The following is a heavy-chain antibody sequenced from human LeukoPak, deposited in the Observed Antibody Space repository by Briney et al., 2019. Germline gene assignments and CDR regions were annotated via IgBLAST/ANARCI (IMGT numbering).Heavy chain of an antibody. Sequence: PGGSLRLSCAASGFTFSNYDMHWVRQAAGKGLESFSGIGTAGDTYYPASVKGRFTISRENAKSSLYLQINSLSAGDTAVYYCASSPAYSSSWYAIDNWGQGTLVTVSS. V-gene: IGHV3-13*01. J-gene: IGHJ4*02. CDR1: GFTFSNYD. CDR3: ASSPAYSSSWYAIDN. D-gene: IGHD6-13*01. CDR2: IGTAGDT.